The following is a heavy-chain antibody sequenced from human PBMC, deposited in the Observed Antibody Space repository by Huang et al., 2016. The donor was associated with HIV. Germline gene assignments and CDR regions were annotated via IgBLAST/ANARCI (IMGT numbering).Heavy chain of an antibody. Sequence: QVQLVESGGGVVQPGRSLRLSCAASGFTFSSYAMHWVRQAPGKGLEWVAVMSYDGRNKYYAESVKGRFTIARDNSKSTLYLQMNSLRTEDTAVYYCARDDSSGYYGLNYMDVWGKGTTVTVSS. D-gene: IGHD3-22*01. J-gene: IGHJ6*03. CDR2: MSYDGRNK. V-gene: IGHV3-30*04. CDR1: GFTFSSYA. CDR3: ARDDSSGYYGLNYMDV.